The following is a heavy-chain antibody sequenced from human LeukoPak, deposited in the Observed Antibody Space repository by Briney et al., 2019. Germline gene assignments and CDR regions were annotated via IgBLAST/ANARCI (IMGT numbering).Heavy chain of an antibody. V-gene: IGHV4-34*01. CDR1: GGSFSYYY. Sequence: KTSETLSLTCAIYGGSFSYYYWSWIRQPPEKGLEWIGEINHSGSTNYNPSLKSRVTISVDTPKNQFSLKLTSVTAADTAVYYCARGGFYRGDDCYVDNWGQGTLVTVSS. CDR2: INHSGST. J-gene: IGHJ4*02. D-gene: IGHD2-21*02. CDR3: ARGGFYRGDDCYVDN.